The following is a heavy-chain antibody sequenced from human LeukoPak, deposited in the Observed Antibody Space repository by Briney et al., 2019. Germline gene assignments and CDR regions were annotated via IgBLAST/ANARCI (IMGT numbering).Heavy chain of an antibody. V-gene: IGHV4-39*01. Sequence: SETLSLTCTVSGGSFSSNSYYWGWIRQPPGKGLGWIGSIYYAGSTYYNPSLKSRVTLYVDTSKNQFSLNLNSVTAADTAVYYCARLAYSGDYVNYWGQGTLVTVSS. CDR3: ARLAYSGDYVNY. J-gene: IGHJ4*02. CDR1: GGSFSSNSYY. D-gene: IGHD4-17*01. CDR2: IYYAGST.